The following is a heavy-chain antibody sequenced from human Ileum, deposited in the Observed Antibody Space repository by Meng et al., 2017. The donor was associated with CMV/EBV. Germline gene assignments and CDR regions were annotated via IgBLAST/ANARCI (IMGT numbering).Heavy chain of an antibody. Sequence: GESLKISCAASGFTFSDYYMNWVRQAPGKGLEWVGRIKNEVRGGTPDYAAPVKGRFTISKDDSKNTLYLQMNTLTTADTALYYCTTDGGFHWGQGTLVTVSS. CDR2: IKNEVRGGTP. CDR1: GFTFSDYY. CDR3: TTDGGFH. V-gene: IGHV3-15*01. D-gene: IGHD3-16*01. J-gene: IGHJ4*02.